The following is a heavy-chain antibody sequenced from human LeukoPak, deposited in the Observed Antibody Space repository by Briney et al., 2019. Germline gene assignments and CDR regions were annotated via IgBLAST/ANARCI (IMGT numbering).Heavy chain of an antibody. V-gene: IGHV3-74*01. CDR2: INVDGTTT. CDR1: GFIISSYW. CDR3: ARSQSTVTTGAFDI. J-gene: IGHJ3*02. Sequence: GGSLRLSCAAPGFIISSYWMYWVRRAPGEGLVWVSRINVDGTTTNYADSVRGRFTISRDSAKNTLYVQMNSLRAEDTAVYYCARSQSTVTTGAFDIWGRGTMVTVSS. D-gene: IGHD4-17*01.